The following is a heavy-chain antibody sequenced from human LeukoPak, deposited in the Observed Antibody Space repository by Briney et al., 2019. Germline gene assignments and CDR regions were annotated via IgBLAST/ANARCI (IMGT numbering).Heavy chain of an antibody. CDR1: GFTFSDYY. CDR2: ISSSGSTI. Sequence: PGGSLRLSCAASGFTFSDYYMSWIRQAPGKGLEWVSYISSSGSTIYYADSVKGRFTISRDNAKNSLNLQMNSLRAEDTAMYYCARGTSSGWDYYFDYWGQGTLVTVSS. CDR3: ARGTSSGWDYYFDY. J-gene: IGHJ4*02. V-gene: IGHV3-11*01. D-gene: IGHD6-19*01.